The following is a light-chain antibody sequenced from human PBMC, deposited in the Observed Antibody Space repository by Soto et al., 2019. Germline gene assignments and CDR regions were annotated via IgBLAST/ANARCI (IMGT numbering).Light chain of an antibody. V-gene: IGLV2-14*01. CDR2: DVS. CDR1: SSDVGGYNY. J-gene: IGLJ2*01. Sequence: QSVLTQPASVSGSPGQSITISCSGTSSDVGGYNYVSWYQQHPGKAPKLMIHDVSNRPSGVSNRFSGSKSSNMASLTISGLQAEDEAEYYCSSYTSSRTVVFGGGTKVTVL. CDR3: SSYTSSRTVV.